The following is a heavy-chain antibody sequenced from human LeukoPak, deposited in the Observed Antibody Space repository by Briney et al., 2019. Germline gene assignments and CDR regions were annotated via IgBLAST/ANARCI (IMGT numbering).Heavy chain of an antibody. V-gene: IGHV1-69*13. CDR3: ARERPLLYAFDI. Sequence: SVKVSCKASGGAFSSYAISWVRQAPGQGLEWMGGIIPIFGTANYAQKFQGRVTITADESTSTAYMELSSLRSEDTAVYYCARERPLLYAFDIWGQGTMVTVSS. J-gene: IGHJ3*02. D-gene: IGHD2-21*02. CDR1: GGAFSSYA. CDR2: IIPIFGTA.